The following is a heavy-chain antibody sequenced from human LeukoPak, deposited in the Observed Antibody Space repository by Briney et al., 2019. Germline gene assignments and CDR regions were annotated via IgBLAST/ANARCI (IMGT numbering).Heavy chain of an antibody. CDR1: GGSISTYY. V-gene: IGHV4-4*07. J-gene: IGHJ3*01. D-gene: IGHD6-6*01. CDR3: AREYSSSSGKNAFDV. CDR2: IYASGNT. Sequence: PSETLSLTCTVSGGSISTYYWSLIRQPAGKGLEWIGRIYASGNTNYNPSLKSRVTMSLDTSKNQFPLRLTSVTAADTAVYYCAREYSSSSGKNAFDVWGQGTMVTVSS.